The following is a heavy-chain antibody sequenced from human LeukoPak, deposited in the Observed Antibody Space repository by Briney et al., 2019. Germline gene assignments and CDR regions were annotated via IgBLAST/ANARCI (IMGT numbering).Heavy chain of an antibody. J-gene: IGHJ6*02. Sequence: GASVKVSCKASGYTFTGYYMHWVRQAPGQGLEWMGWINPNSGGTNYAQKFQGWVTMTRDTSISTAYMELSRLRSDDTAVYYCARGVGLLLGVDYYYYGMDVWGQGTTVTVSS. CDR3: ARGVGLLLGVDYYYYGMDV. V-gene: IGHV1-2*04. D-gene: IGHD1-26*01. CDR1: GYTFTGYY. CDR2: INPNSGGT.